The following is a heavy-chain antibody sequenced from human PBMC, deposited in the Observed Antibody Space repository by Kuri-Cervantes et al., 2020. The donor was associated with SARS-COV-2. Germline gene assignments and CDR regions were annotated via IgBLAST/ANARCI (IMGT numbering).Heavy chain of an antibody. J-gene: IGHJ6*03. D-gene: IGHD3-16*01. Sequence: SETLSLTCTVSGYSISSGYYWGWIRQPPGKGLEWIGSIYHSGSTYYNPSLKSRVTISVDTSKNQFSLKLSSVTAADTAVYYCARDQSGGRVPYYYYYMDVWGKGTTVTDSS. CDR1: GYSISSGYY. V-gene: IGHV4-38-2*02. CDR2: IYHSGST. CDR3: ARDQSGGRVPYYYYYMDV.